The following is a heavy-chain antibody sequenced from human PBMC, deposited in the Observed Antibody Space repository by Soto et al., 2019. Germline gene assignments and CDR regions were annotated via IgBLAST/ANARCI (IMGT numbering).Heavy chain of an antibody. CDR2: ILVDGRT. Sequence: GIRGLGCAAAGLPCGSYDMAWVRQAPGKGLEWVSTILVDGRTFYVDSVKGRFTISRDNSRNTVSLQMNSLTAGDTALYYCAKATATGGGAFDFCGQGTMVTV. D-gene: IGHD2-8*02. CDR3: AKATATGGGAFDF. J-gene: IGHJ3*01. CDR1: GLPCGSYD. V-gene: IGHV3-23*01.